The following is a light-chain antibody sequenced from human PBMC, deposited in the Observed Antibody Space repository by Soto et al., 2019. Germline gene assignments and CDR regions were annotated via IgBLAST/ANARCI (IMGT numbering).Light chain of an antibody. CDR3: QQYGSSPIT. CDR2: GAS. Sequence: EIVLTQSPDTVSLSPGERATLSCRASQSVSNSDLAWYQQKPVQAPSLLIYGASRRSTGISGRFSGSGSGTDFTLTISRLEPEDFAVYYCQQYGSSPITFGQGTRLEIK. J-gene: IGKJ5*01. CDR1: QSVSNSD. V-gene: IGKV3-20*01.